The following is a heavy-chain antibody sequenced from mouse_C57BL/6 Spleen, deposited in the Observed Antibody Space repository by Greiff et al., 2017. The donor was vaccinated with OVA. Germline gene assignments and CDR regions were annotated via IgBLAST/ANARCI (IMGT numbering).Heavy chain of an antibody. D-gene: IGHD2-4*01. CDR2: ISSGSSTI. V-gene: IGHV5-17*01. CDR1: GFTFSDYG. J-gene: IGHJ4*01. CDR3: ATMITTRRDY. Sequence: EVHLVESGGGLVKPGGSLKLSCAASGFTFSDYGMHWVRQAPEKGLGWVAYISSGSSTIYYADTVKGRFTISRDNAKNTLFLQMTSLRSEDTAMYYCATMITTRRDYWGQGTSVTVSS.